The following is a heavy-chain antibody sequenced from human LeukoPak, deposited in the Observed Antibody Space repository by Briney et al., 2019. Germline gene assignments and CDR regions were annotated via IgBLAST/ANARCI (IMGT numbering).Heavy chain of an antibody. V-gene: IGHV1-24*01. CDR3: GKDLKPGGMDV. J-gene: IGHJ6*02. CDR1: GYTLTELS. CDR2: FDPEDGET. Sequence: ASVKVSCKVSGYTLTELSMHWVRQAPGKGLEWMGGFDPEDGETIYAQKFQGRVTMTEDTSTDTAYMELSSLRPEDTALYYCGKDLKPGGMDVWGQGTTVTVSS.